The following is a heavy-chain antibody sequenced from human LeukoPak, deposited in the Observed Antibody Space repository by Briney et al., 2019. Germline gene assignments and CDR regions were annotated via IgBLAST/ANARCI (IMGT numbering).Heavy chain of an antibody. CDR2: ITYDGKVQ. CDR1: GFAFRTYS. D-gene: IGHD1-26*01. V-gene: IGHV3-30*04. Sequence: PGGSLRLSCAASGFAFRTYSMHWVRQAPGKGLEWLAVITYDGKVQHYTDSVKGQFTVSRDNSKKTLYLQMISLRLEDTAFYYCAREERLGAPYYLDAWGRGTLVTVSS. J-gene: IGHJ4*02. CDR3: AREERLGAPYYLDA.